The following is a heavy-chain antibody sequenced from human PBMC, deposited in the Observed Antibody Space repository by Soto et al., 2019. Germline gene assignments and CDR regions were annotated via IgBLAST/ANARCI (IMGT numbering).Heavy chain of an antibody. Sequence: EVQLVESGGGLVQPGGSLRLSCAASGFTFSSCWMHWVRQAPGKGMVWVSRINSDGRSTSYAHSVKGRFTISRDNAKNTLYLQMHSLSGEETAVCYCERHVGSGWYDGSWGKGTLVTLSS. J-gene: IGHJ1*01. CDR3: ERHVGSGWYDGS. D-gene: IGHD6-19*01. CDR1: GFTFSSCW. V-gene: IGHV3-74*02. CDR2: INSDGRST.